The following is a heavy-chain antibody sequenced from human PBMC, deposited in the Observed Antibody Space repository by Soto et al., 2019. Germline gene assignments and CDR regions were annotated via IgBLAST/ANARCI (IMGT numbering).Heavy chain of an antibody. CDR3: ARDDFWILKRGFDP. CDR1: GFTFSSYS. Sequence: GGSLRLSCAASGFTFSSYSMNWVRQAPGKGLEWVSSISSSSYIYYADSVKGRFTISRDNAKNSLYLQMNSLRAEDTAVYYCARDDFWILKRGFDPWGQGTLVTVSS. CDR2: ISSSSYI. J-gene: IGHJ5*02. V-gene: IGHV3-21*01. D-gene: IGHD3-3*01.